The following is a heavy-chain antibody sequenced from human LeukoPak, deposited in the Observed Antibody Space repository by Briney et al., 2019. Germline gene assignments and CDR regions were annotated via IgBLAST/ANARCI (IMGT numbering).Heavy chain of an antibody. J-gene: IGHJ3*02. D-gene: IGHD3-10*01. CDR2: IYYSGST. CDR3: ARDRYGSGDDNDDAFDI. Sequence: RPSETLSLTCTVSGGSISSYYWSWIRQPPGKGLEWIGYIYYSGSTNYNPSLKSRVTISVDTSKNQFSLKLSSVTAAGTAVYYCARDRYGSGDDNDDAFDIWGQGTMVTVSS. CDR1: GGSISSYY. V-gene: IGHV4-59*01.